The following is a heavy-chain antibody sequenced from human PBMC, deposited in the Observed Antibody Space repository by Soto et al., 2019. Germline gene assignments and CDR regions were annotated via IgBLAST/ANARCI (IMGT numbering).Heavy chain of an antibody. J-gene: IGHJ5*02. CDR1: GYTFPSYG. CDR3: ARDPPHTYGDYKPNWFDP. V-gene: IGHV1-18*01. D-gene: IGHD4-17*01. Sequence: QVQLVQSGAEVKKPGASVKVSCKASGYTFPSYGLTWVRQAPGQGLEWMGWISAYNGNTTYAQKLQGRVTMTTDTSTSTAYMELRSLRSDDTAVYYCARDPPHTYGDYKPNWFDPCGQGTLVTVSS. CDR2: ISAYNGNT.